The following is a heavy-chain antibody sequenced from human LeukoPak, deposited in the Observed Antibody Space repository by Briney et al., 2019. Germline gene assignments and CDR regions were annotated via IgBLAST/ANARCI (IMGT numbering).Heavy chain of an antibody. D-gene: IGHD2-21*01. CDR2: ISGSGGST. V-gene: IGHV3-23*01. J-gene: IGHJ4*02. CDR1: GFTFSSYA. Sequence: GGSLRLSCAASGFTFSSYAMSWVRQAPGKGLEWVSAISGSGGSTYYADSVQGRFTISRDNSKNTLFLQMNSLRAEDTAVYYCATEKGDSPDYWGQGTLVTVSS. CDR3: ATEKGDSPDY.